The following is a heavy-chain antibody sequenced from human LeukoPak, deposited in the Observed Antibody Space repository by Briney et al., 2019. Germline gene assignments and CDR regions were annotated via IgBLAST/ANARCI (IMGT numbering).Heavy chain of an antibody. CDR1: GFTFSSYS. CDR3: AKDPHCSSTSCPDDWFDP. J-gene: IGHJ5*02. CDR2: ISSSSSYI. Sequence: SGGSLRLSCAASGFTFSSYSMNWVRQAPGKGLEWVSSISSSSSYIYYADSVKGRFTISRDNAKNTLYLQMNSLRAEDTAVYYCAKDPHCSSTSCPDDWFDPWGQGTLVTVSS. D-gene: IGHD2-2*01. V-gene: IGHV3-21*01.